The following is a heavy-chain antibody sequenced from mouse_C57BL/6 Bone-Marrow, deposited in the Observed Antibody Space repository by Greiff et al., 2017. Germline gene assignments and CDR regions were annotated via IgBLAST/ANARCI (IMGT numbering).Heavy chain of an antibody. CDR2: IYPSDSET. CDR1: GYTFTSYW. Sequence: QVQLQQPGAELVRPGSSVKLSCKASGYTFTSYWMDWVKQRPGQGLEWIGNIYPSDSETHYNQKFKDKATLTVDKSSRTAYMQLSSLTSEDSAVHYCAMACYWYFDVWGRGTTVTVSS. J-gene: IGHJ1*03. V-gene: IGHV1-61*01. CDR3: AMACYWYFDV.